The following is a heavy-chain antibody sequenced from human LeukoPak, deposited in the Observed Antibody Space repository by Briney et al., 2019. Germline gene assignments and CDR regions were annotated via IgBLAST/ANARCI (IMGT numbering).Heavy chain of an antibody. J-gene: IGHJ4*02. CDR1: AFSLSVYN. D-gene: IGHD6-13*01. CDR2: ISSSSTYI. CDR3: AGSVSSSWPYDY. Sequence: GGSLRLSCAASAFSLSVYNMNWVRQAPGKGLEWVSSISSSSTYIYYADSVKGRFTISRDNAKNSLYLQMNSLRAEDTAVYYCAGSVSSSWPYDYWGQGTLVTVSS. V-gene: IGHV3-21*01.